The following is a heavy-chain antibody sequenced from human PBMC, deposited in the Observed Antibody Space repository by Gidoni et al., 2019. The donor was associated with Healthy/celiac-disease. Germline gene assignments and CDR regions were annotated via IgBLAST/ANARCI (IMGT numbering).Heavy chain of an antibody. CDR3: ARAHYDFWSGYYRTFDY. CDR2: INHSGST. Sequence: QVQLQQWGAGLLKPSETLSPTCAVYGGSFSGYYWSWIRQPPGKGLEWIGEINHSGSTNYNPSLKSRVTISVDTSKNQFSLKLSSVTAADTAVYYCARAHYDFWSGYYRTFDYWGQGTLVTVSS. V-gene: IGHV4-34*01. CDR1: GGSFSGYY. D-gene: IGHD3-3*01. J-gene: IGHJ4*02.